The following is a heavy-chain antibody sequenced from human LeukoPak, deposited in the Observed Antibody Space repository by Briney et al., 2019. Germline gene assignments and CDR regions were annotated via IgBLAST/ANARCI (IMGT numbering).Heavy chain of an antibody. D-gene: IGHD4-17*01. V-gene: IGHV3-53*01. J-gene: IGHJ3*02. CDR1: GFTVSSNY. CDR3: ARDDYGGTWDAFDI. Sequence: GGSLRLSCAASGFTVSSNYMSWVRQAPGKGLEWVSVIYSGGSTYYADSVKGRFTISRDNSKSTLYLQMNSLRAEDTAVYYCARDDYGGTWDAFDIWGQGTMVTVSS. CDR2: IYSGGST.